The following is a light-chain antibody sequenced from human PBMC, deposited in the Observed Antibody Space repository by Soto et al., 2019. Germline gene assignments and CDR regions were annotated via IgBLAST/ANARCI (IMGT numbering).Light chain of an antibody. CDR3: QSYDSSLNGGL. J-gene: IGLJ2*01. CDR1: SSNIGTNYG. V-gene: IGLV1-40*01. CDR2: GNS. Sequence: QSVLTQPPSVSGAPGQRVTISCTGSSSNIGTNYGVHWYQQFPGTAPKLLIYGNSNRPSGVPDRFSASKSGTSASLAITGLQAEDEADYYCQSYDSSLNGGLFVGGTKLTVL.